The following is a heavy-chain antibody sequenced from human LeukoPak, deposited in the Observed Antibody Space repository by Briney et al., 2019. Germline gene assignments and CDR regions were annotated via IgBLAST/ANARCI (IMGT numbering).Heavy chain of an antibody. J-gene: IGHJ4*02. D-gene: IGHD3-22*01. CDR3: ARVGDSSGYSFDY. CDR1: GFTFSSYS. CDR2: ISSSSSYI. V-gene: IGHV3-21*01. Sequence: GGSLRLSCAASGFTFSSYSMNWVRQAPGKGLEWVSSISSSSSYIYYADSVKGRFTISRDNAKNTLYLQMNSLRAEDTAVYYCARVGDSSGYSFDYWGQGTLVTVSS.